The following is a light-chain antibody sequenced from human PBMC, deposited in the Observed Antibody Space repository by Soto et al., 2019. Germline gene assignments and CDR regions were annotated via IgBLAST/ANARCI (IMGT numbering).Light chain of an antibody. CDR2: AAS. J-gene: IGKJ2*01. Sequence: EIVLTQSPGTLSLSPGERATLSCRASQSVSSTYLAWYQQKPGQAPRLVIYAASNRATGIPDMFSGSASGADFTLTISRLEPEDFAIYYCQQYDTSLPMYTFGQGTKLEIK. CDR1: QSVSSTY. CDR3: QQYDTSLPMYT. V-gene: IGKV3-20*01.